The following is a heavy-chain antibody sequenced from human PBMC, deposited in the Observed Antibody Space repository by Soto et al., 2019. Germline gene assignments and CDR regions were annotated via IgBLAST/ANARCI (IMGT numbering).Heavy chain of an antibody. CDR2: ISSSGGTT. Sequence: PGGSLRLSCAASGFIFNNYAMSWVRQAPGKGLDWVSTISSSGGTTYYADSVKGRFTISRDNSKNTLYLQMNSLRAEDTAVYYCAKEGGYSGSPLDYWGQGTLVTVSS. CDR1: GFIFNNYA. V-gene: IGHV3-23*01. D-gene: IGHD1-26*01. J-gene: IGHJ4*02. CDR3: AKEGGYSGSPLDY.